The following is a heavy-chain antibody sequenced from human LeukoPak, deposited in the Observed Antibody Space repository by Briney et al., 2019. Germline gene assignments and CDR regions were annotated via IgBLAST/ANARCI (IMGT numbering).Heavy chain of an antibody. Sequence: SGGSLRLSCAASEFTFSSYWMSWVRQAPGKGLEWVASIKQDGSEKYYVDSVRGRFTISRDNANNSLYLQMNCLRAEDTAMYYCARDGGYCSGGTCYSTHWGQGSLVTVSS. CDR1: EFTFSSYW. CDR3: ARDGGYCSGGTCYSTH. V-gene: IGHV3-7*03. J-gene: IGHJ4*02. CDR2: IKQDGSEK. D-gene: IGHD2-15*01.